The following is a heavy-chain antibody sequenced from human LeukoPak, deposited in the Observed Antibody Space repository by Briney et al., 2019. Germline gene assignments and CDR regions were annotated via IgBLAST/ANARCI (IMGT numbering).Heavy chain of an antibody. CDR2: LYRGGAI. J-gene: IGHJ4*02. Sequence: GGSLRLSCAASGFTVNFGYMTWVRQAPGRGPEWVSILYRGGAIFYGDSVGGRFTISRDDSRNALYLQMDSLRADDTAVYYCARFPMADYWGQGILVTVSS. V-gene: IGHV3-53*01. D-gene: IGHD3-10*01. CDR3: ARFPMADY. CDR1: GFTVNFGY.